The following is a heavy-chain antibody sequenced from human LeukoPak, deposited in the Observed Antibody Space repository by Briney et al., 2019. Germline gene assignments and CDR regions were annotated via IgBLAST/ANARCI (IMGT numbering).Heavy chain of an antibody. CDR1: GFTFSDYV. Sequence: GGTLRLSCTASGFTFSDYVMAWVRQGPGKGLEWVSTIGGRASGTYYADSVKGRFTISRDNAKNTLYLQMNSLRAEDTAVYYCARDALGYSSGWYPPNNWFDPWGQGTLVTVSS. V-gene: IGHV3-23*01. CDR3: ARDALGYSSGWYPPNNWFDP. D-gene: IGHD6-19*01. J-gene: IGHJ5*02. CDR2: IGGRASGT.